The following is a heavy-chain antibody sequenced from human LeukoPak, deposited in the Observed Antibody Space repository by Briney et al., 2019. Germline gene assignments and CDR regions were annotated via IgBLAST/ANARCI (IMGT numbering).Heavy chain of an antibody. CDR3: AKDHPSCGGRDCLLFDN. CDR1: GFTFSTFA. D-gene: IGHD2-21*01. CDR2: ISRSGAAK. J-gene: IGHJ4*02. V-gene: IGHV3-23*05. Sequence: GGSLRLSCAASGFTFSTFAMSGGRQARGKGLEWVSTISRSGAAKYYAESVKGRFTISRDNSKNTLYLQMDSLSAEDTALYYCAKDHPSCGGRDCLLFDNWGQGTLVTASS.